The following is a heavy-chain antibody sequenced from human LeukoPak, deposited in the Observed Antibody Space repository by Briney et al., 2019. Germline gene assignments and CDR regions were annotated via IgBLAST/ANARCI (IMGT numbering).Heavy chain of an antibody. D-gene: IGHD3-10*01. CDR1: GFTFSSYS. V-gene: IGHV3-21*01. Sequence: GGSLRLSCAASGFTFSSYSMNWVRQAPGKGLEWVSSISSSSYIYYADSVKGRFTISRDNAKNSLYLQMNSLRAEDTAVYYCARLPTWFGEEGDGMDVWGQGTTVTVSS. J-gene: IGHJ6*02. CDR3: ARLPTWFGEEGDGMDV. CDR2: ISSSSYI.